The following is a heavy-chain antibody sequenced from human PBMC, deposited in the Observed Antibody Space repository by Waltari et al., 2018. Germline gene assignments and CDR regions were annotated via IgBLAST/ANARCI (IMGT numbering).Heavy chain of an antibody. V-gene: IGHV6-1*01. CDR2: TYYRARWHH. D-gene: IGHD2-2*02. CDR1: GASVSGNAPA. CDR3: AGEDTASQGNWFDP. Sequence: QVQLQQSGPGLVKPSQTLSLTCAISGASVSGNAPAWNWIRQFPSRGLEWLGRTYYRARWHHDYAVSVRGRITINPDTSKNQFSLHLNSVTPDDTAVYYCAGEDTASQGNWFDPWGQGTLVTVSS. J-gene: IGHJ5*02.